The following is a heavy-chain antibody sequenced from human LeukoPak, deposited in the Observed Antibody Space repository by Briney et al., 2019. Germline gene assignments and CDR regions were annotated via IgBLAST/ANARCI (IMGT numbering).Heavy chain of an antibody. V-gene: IGHV4-61*01. Sequence: NSSETLSLTCTVSGGSVSSSSFSWSWIRQPPGKGLEWIGYFYYSGSTNYNLSLKSRVTISVDTSKNQFSLKLSSVTAADTAIYYCARDLTWGQGTLVTVSS. CDR1: GGSVSSSSFS. CDR3: ARDLT. CDR2: FYYSGST. J-gene: IGHJ5*02.